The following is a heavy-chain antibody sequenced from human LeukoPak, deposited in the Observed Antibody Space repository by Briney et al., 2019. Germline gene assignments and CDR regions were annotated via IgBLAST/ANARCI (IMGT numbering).Heavy chain of an antibody. D-gene: IGHD5-24*01. J-gene: IGHJ4*02. CDR2: ISGSGGST. CDR1: GFTFSSYA. Sequence: GGSLRLSCAASGFTFSSYAMSWVRQAPGKGLEWVSAISGSGGSTYYADSVKGRFTIFRDNSKNTLYLQMNSLRAEDTAVFYCAKGGGGYNLGKGADYWGQGTLVTVSS. CDR3: AKGGGGYNLGKGADY. V-gene: IGHV3-23*01.